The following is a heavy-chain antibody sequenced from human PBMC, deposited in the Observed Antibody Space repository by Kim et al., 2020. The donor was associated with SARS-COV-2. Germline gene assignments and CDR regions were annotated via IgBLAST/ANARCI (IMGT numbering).Heavy chain of an antibody. J-gene: IGHJ6*02. CDR3: SRDSQPYCGGACWAGGDV. V-gene: IGHV3-49*04. CDR2: IRTKAKGGTT. CDR1: GFNFGDYV. Sequence: GRSLRLSCTTSGFNFGDYVVSWVRQAPGKGLEWICFIRTKAKGGTTETAASVKDRFTISRDDSKSIAYMQMNSLKIEDTAIYYCSRDSQPYCGGACWAGGDVWGQGTTVTVSS. D-gene: IGHD2-21*02.